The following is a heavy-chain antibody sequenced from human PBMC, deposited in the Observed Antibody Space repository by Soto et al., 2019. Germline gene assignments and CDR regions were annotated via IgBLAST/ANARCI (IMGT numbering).Heavy chain of an antibody. V-gene: IGHV6-1*01. CDR1: GDSVSSNSAA. Sequence: LTCAISGDSVSSNSAAWNWIRQSPSRGLEWLGETYYRSKWYNHYAVSVKSRITLRSDTSKNESSLHLNSVTPEDTGVYFCATTRYYYGSGSYFDFWGQGTPVTVSS. J-gene: IGHJ4*02. CDR2: TYYRSKWYN. CDR3: ATTRYYYGSGSYFDF. D-gene: IGHD3-10*01.